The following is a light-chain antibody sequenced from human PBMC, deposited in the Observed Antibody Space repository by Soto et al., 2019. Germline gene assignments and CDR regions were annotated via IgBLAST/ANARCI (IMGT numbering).Light chain of an antibody. J-gene: IGLJ3*02. V-gene: IGLV2-14*01. Sequence: QSVLTQPASVSGSPGQSITISCTGTSSDVGGYNYVSWYQQHPGKAPKLMIYEVRNRPSGVSNRISGSKSGNTASLTISGLQAEDEADYHCSSYTTSSTWVFGGGTQLTVL. CDR1: SSDVGGYNY. CDR3: SSYTTSSTWV. CDR2: EVR.